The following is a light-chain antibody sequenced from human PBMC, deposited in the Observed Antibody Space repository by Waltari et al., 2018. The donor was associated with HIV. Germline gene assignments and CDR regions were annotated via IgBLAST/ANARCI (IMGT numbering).Light chain of an antibody. Sequence: ALQLTQSPSSLSASVGESVTITCRSGRDIKNDLGWYQKIPGAAPSLLIFAASRLQSGVSSRFSGSGSGTEFTLTISSLQPEDFATYYCFQNYFYPRTFGQGTRVEV. CDR2: AAS. CDR1: RDIKND. J-gene: IGKJ1*01. V-gene: IGKV1-6*01. CDR3: FQNYFYPRT.